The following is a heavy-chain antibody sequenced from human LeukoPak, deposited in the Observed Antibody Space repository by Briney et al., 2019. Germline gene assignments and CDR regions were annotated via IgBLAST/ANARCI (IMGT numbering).Heavy chain of an antibody. CDR3: ARVDYDILTGYYKAFDY. J-gene: IGHJ4*02. CDR2: IYYSGST. CDR1: GVSISSYY. V-gene: IGHV4-59*12. Sequence: SETLSLTCTVSGVSISSYYWSWIRQPPGKGLEWIGYIYYSGSTNYNPSLKSRVTISVDTSENQFSLKLSSVTAADTAVYYCARVDYDILTGYYKAFDYWGQGTLVTVSS. D-gene: IGHD3-9*01.